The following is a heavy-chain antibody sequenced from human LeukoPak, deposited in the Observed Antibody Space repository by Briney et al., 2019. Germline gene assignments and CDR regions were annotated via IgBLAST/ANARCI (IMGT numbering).Heavy chain of an antibody. V-gene: IGHV3-23*01. CDR2: ISGSGGST. D-gene: IGHD4-17*01. Sequence: GGSLRLSCAASGFTFSSYAMSWVRQAPGKGLERVSAISGSGGSTYYADSVKGRFTISRDNSKNTLYLQMNSLRAEDTAVYYCATFRDYGDSLGCFDYWGQGTLVTVSS. J-gene: IGHJ4*02. CDR3: ATFRDYGDSLGCFDY. CDR1: GFTFSSYA.